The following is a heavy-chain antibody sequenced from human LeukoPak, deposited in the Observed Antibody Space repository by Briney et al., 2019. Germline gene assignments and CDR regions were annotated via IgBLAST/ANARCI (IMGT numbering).Heavy chain of an antibody. CDR3: ARDPVYYSRDGYKEGFDY. CDR1: GYTFTICY. V-gene: IGHV1-46*01. D-gene: IGHD5-24*01. Sequence: ASVTVSFTASGYTFTICYMHWVRQAPGQGLEWMGIINPSGGSTSYAQKFQGRVTMTRDTSTSTVYMELSSLRSEDTAVYYCARDPVYYSRDGYKEGFDYWGQGTLVTVSS. CDR2: INPSGGST. J-gene: IGHJ4*02.